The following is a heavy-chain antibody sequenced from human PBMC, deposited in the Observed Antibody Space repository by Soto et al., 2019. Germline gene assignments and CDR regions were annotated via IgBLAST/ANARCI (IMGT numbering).Heavy chain of an antibody. Sequence: ASVKVSCKASGYSFSDYHIHWVRQAPGQGLEWLGRINPKSGGTSSAQKFQGWVTMTRDTSISTAYMELTRLRSDDTAVYFCARGHSTDCSNGVCSFFYNHEMDVWGQGTTVTVS. V-gene: IGHV1-2*04. CDR2: INPKSGGT. D-gene: IGHD2-8*01. CDR3: ARGHSTDCSNGVCSFFYNHEMDV. CDR1: GYSFSDYH. J-gene: IGHJ6*02.